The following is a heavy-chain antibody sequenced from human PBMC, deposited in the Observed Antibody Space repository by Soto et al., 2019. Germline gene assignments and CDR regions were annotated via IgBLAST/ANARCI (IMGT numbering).Heavy chain of an antibody. Sequence: QVQLVQSRAEVKKPGSSVKVSCKASGGTFSSYTISWVRQAPGQGLEWMGRIIPTLGIANYAQKFQGRVTITADKSTSTAYMELSSLRSEDTAVYYCARDARSSFDWFDPWGQGTLVTVSS. V-gene: IGHV1-69*08. CDR1: GGTFSSYT. CDR3: ARDARSSFDWFDP. J-gene: IGHJ5*02. CDR2: IIPTLGIA.